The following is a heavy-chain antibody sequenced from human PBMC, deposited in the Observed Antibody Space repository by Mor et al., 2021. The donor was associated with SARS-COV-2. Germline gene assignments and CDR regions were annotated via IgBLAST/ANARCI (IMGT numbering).Heavy chain of an antibody. CDR2: ISSSSSYT. Sequence: YISSSSSYTNYADSVKGRFTISRDNAKNSLYLQMNSLRAEDTAVYYCARRSYGMDVWGQGTTVTVSS. V-gene: IGHV3-11*06. J-gene: IGHJ6*02. CDR3: ARRSYGMDV.